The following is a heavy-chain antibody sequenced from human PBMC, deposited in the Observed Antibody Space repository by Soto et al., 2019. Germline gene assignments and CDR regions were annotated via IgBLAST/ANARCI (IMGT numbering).Heavy chain of an antibody. D-gene: IGHD2-8*02. J-gene: IGHJ5*02. CDR1: GGSFRGYH. CDR3: ARGFTEAIGLLEITTQWFDP. CDR2: VNHSGSA. Sequence: PSETLSLTCAVDGGSFRGYHWSWVRQPPGKEVEWIGEVNHSGSANYNPSLKSQVTMSVDTSKNQFSLKLSSVTAADTAVYYCARGFTEAIGLLEITTQWFDPWGQGTLVTVSS. V-gene: IGHV4-34*01.